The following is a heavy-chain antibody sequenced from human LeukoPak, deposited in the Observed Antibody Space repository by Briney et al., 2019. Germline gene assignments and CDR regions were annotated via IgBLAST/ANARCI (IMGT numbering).Heavy chain of an antibody. D-gene: IGHD1-1*01. CDR3: VREGLERRTNFDY. CDR1: GFTCTSHV. Sequence: GGSLRLSCSASGFTCTSHVMHWVRQAPGKGLQYYAGSVKGRFTISRDSSKNTVYLQMNSLTAEDTAVYYCVREGLERRTNFDYWGQGTLVSVSS. V-gene: IGHV3-64D*06. J-gene: IGHJ4*02.